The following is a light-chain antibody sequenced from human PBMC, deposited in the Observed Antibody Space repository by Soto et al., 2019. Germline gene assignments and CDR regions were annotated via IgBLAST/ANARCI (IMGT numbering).Light chain of an antibody. Sequence: VFTEAPRTLSLSPGGRATLSCRASQSVTSSYLAWYQQKPGRAPRLLIDGASSRAACIPDRFSGSGSGTDFTLTISRLEPEDLAVYYCQQYDYLVTFGQGTKVDIK. CDR1: QSVTSSY. V-gene: IGKV3-20*01. CDR2: GAS. J-gene: IGKJ1*01. CDR3: QQYDYLVT.